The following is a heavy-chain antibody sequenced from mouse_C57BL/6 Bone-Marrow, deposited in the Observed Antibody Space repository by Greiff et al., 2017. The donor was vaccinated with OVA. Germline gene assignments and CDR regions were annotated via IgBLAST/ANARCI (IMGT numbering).Heavy chain of an antibody. CDR2: IWRGGST. D-gene: IGHD1-1*01. CDR1: GFSLTSYG. V-gene: IGHV2-2*01. Sequence: QVQLQQSGPGLVQPSPSLSITCTVSGFSLTSYGVHWVRQSPGKGLEWLGVIWRGGSTAYNAALISSLGISKDNSTSKVFSKMNSLQADDTAKYYGARGLSSSPYWYFDVWGTGTPVTVSS. CDR3: ARGLSSSPYWYFDV. J-gene: IGHJ1*03.